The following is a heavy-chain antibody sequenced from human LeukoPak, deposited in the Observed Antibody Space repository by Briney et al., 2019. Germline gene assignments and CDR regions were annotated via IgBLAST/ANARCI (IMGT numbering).Heavy chain of an antibody. J-gene: IGHJ1*01. CDR3: ARDLTSSSTAYFQH. V-gene: IGHV3-21*01. CDR1: GFTFSSYS. Sequence: GGSLRLSCAASGFTFSSYSMNWVRQVPGKGLEWVSSISSSSTYIYYADSVRGRFTISRDNAKNSLYLQMNSLRAEDTALYYCARDLTSSSTAYFQHWGQGTLVTVSS. D-gene: IGHD6-6*01. CDR2: ISSSSTYI.